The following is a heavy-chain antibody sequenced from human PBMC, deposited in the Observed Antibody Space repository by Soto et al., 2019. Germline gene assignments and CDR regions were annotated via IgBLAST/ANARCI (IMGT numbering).Heavy chain of an antibody. J-gene: IGHJ6*03. CDR1: GGSISSGGYY. D-gene: IGHD5-12*01. CDR2: IYYSGST. Sequence: QVQLQESGPGLVKPSQTLSLTCTVSGGSISSGGYYWSWIRQHPGKGLEWIGYIYYSGSTYYNPSLKSQVTISLDTSKNQFSLKLSSGTAADTAVYYCARWPRGATIPSYYYYMDVWAKGPRSPSP. V-gene: IGHV4-31*01. CDR3: ARWPRGATIPSYYYYMDV.